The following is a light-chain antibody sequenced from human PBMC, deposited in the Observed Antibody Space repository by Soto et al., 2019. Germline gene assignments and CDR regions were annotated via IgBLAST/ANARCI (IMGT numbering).Light chain of an antibody. CDR3: QQSYSTPRLT. CDR1: QVISND. CDR2: AAS. Sequence: DIQMTQSPSSLSASVGDRVTITCRASQVISNDLDWYQQKPGKAPKRLIHAASSFQSGVPSRFSGSGSGREFTLTISSLQPEDFATYYCQQSYSTPRLTFGGGTKVEIK. J-gene: IGKJ4*01. V-gene: IGKV1-17*01.